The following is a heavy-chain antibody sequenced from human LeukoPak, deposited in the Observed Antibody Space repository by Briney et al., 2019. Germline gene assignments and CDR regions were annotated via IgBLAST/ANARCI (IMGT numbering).Heavy chain of an antibody. CDR2: IKHSGST. Sequence: GSLRLSCAASGFTFSNAWMSWVRQAPGKGLEWIGEIKHSGSTNYNPSLKSRVTISVDTSKNQFSLKLSSVTAADTALYYCARTQTTVTNYYYYMDVWGKGTTVTVSS. J-gene: IGHJ6*03. V-gene: IGHV4-34*01. CDR3: ARTQTTVTNYYYYMDV. CDR1: GFTFSNAW. D-gene: IGHD4-11*01.